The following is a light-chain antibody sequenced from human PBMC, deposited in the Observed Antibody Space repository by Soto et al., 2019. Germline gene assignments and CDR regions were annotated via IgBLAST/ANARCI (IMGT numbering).Light chain of an antibody. V-gene: IGKV3-11*01. CDR2: DAS. Sequence: EIVLTQSPATLSLSPGERATLSCRASQSVSSYLAWYQQKPGQAPRLLIYDASNRATGIPARFSGSGSGTDFTLTISSLVSEDFPVYSCHQRYGSTFGQGTKVDIQ. CDR1: QSVSSY. J-gene: IGKJ1*01. CDR3: HQRYGST.